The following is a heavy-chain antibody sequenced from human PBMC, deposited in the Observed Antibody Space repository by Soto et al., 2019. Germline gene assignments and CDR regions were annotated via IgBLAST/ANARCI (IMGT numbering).Heavy chain of an antibody. D-gene: IGHD1-1*01. CDR1: GDSISSADYY. CDR2: IFYSGTT. J-gene: IGHJ6*02. Sequence: SETLSLTCTVSGDSISSADYYWSWIRQPPGKGLEWIGHIFYSGTTYYNPSLKSRLTISVDTSKNHFSLRLTSVTAADTAVYYCARDLWVEPELYYYGMDVWGQGTTVTVSS. V-gene: IGHV4-30-4*01. CDR3: ARDLWVEPELYYYGMDV.